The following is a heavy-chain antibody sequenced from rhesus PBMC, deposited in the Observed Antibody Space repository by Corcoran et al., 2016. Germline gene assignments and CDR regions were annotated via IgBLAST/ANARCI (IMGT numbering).Heavy chain of an antibody. D-gene: IGHD1-14*01. V-gene: IGHV4-122*02. J-gene: IGHJ3*01. Sequence: QVQLQESGPGLVKPSETLSLTCVVSGYSISSGYYWRWIRQHPGKGLEWIGYITSGGSTSYNPSLKSRVTISRDTSKNQFSLKLSSVTAADTAVYYCARDIAGTRGAFDFWGQGLRVTVSS. CDR3: ARDIAGTRGAFDF. CDR2: ITSGGST. CDR1: GYSISSGYY.